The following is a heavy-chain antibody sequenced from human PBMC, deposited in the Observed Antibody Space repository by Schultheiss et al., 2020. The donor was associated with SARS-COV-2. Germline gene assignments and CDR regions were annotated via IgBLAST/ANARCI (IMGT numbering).Heavy chain of an antibody. J-gene: IGHJ4*02. Sequence: GGSLRLSCAASGFIVGSNYMSWVRQAPGKGLDWVSSISSSSSYIYYADSVKGRFTISRDNSKNTLYLQMNSLRAEDTAVYYCARDRSSGSLDYWGQGTLVTVSS. CDR2: ISSSSSYI. CDR3: ARDRSSGSLDY. D-gene: IGHD1-26*01. CDR1: GFIVGSNY. V-gene: IGHV3-21*01.